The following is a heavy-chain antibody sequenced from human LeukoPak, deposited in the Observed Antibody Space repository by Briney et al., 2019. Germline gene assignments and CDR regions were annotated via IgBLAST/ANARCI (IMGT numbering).Heavy chain of an antibody. Sequence: PSETLSLTCTVSGGSISSYYWSWIGQPPGRGLEWSGYIYYSGSTNYNPSLKSRVTISVDTSKNQFSLKLSSVTAADTAVHYCAREIAVAEYNWFDPWGHGTLVTVSS. J-gene: IGHJ5*02. V-gene: IGHV4-59*01. D-gene: IGHD6-19*01. CDR1: GGSISSYY. CDR3: AREIAVAEYNWFDP. CDR2: IYYSGST.